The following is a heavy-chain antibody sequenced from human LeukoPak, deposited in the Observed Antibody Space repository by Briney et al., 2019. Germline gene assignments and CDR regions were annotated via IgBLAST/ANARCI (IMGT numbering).Heavy chain of an antibody. V-gene: IGHV3-48*02. J-gene: IGHJ4*02. CDR3: ARDQYGAYAIDY. CDR1: GFTFSSYS. Sequence: GGSLRLSCAASGFTFSSYSMNWVRQAPGKGLEWVSYISSSSTIYYANSVKGRFTMSRDNAKNSLYLQMNSLRDEDTAVYCCARDQYGAYAIDYWGQGTLVTVSS. D-gene: IGHD4-17*01. CDR2: ISSSSTI.